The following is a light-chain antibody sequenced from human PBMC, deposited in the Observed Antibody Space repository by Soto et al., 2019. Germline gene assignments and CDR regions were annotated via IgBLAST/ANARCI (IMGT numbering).Light chain of an antibody. CDR2: RDD. CDR1: SSNIETNY. Sequence: QSVLTQPPSASGTPGQRVSISCSGSSSNIETNYVYWYQHPPGAAPRLLIFRDDHRPAGVPVRFSAPKSGTSASLAITGLRSEDEADYYCAAWDDSLNAFFVFGT. J-gene: IGLJ1*01. V-gene: IGLV1-47*01. CDR3: AAWDDSLNAFFV.